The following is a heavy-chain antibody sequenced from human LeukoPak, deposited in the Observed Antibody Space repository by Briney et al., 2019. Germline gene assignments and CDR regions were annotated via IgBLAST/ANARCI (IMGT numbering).Heavy chain of an antibody. D-gene: IGHD1-14*01. CDR3: ARGRNWDFDY. CDR2: MNPNSGNT. V-gene: IGHV1-8*02. CDR1: GYTFNTYG. Sequence: ASVKVSCKASGYTFNTYGITWVRQATGQGLEWMGWMNPNSGNTGYAQKFQGRVTMTRNTSISTAYMELSSLRSEDTAVYYCARGRNWDFDYWGQGTLVTVSS. J-gene: IGHJ4*02.